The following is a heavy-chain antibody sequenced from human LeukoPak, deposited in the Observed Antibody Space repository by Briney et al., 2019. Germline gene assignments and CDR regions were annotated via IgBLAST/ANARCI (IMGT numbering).Heavy chain of an antibody. CDR2: INXSGST. CDR3: ARGGSNYDYVWGSYRFPFDY. V-gene: IGHV4-34*01. Sequence: INXSGSTNYNPSLKSRVTISVDTSKNQFSLKLSSVTAADTAVYYCARGGSNYDYVWGSYRFPFDYWGQGTLVTVSS. D-gene: IGHD3-16*02. J-gene: IGHJ4*02.